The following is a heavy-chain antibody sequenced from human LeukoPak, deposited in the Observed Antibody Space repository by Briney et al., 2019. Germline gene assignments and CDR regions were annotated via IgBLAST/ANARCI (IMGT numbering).Heavy chain of an antibody. CDR1: GGSISSGSYY. D-gene: IGHD3-9*01. J-gene: IGHJ1*01. CDR3: ARHGAMTGNFQH. Sequence: SETLSLTCTVSGGSISSGSYYWGWIRQPPGKGLAWIGSIYYSGSTYYNPSLKSRVTISVDTSNNQFSLKLSSVTAADMAVYYCARHGAMTGNFQHWGQGTLVTVSS. CDR2: IYYSGST. V-gene: IGHV4-39*01.